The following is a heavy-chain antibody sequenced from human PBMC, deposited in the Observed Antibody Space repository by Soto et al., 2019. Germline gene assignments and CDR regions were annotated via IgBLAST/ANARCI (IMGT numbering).Heavy chain of an antibody. V-gene: IGHV1-18*04. D-gene: IGHD2-2*02. Sequence: ASVKVSCKASGYTFTSYGISWVRQAPGQGLEWMGWISAYNGNTNYAQKLQGRVTMTTDTSTSTAYMELRSLRSDDTAVYYCARDWVGVNIVVVPAAIPFDYWGQGTLVTVS. CDR2: ISAYNGNT. CDR3: ARDWVGVNIVVVPAAIPFDY. CDR1: GYTFTSYG. J-gene: IGHJ4*02.